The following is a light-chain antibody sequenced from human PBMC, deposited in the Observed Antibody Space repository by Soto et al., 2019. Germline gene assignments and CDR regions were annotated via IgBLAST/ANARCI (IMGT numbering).Light chain of an antibody. CDR3: QQRMNSHLT. CDR1: QTVSNY. Sequence: ESVLTQSPATLSLSPGERATLSCRASQTVSNYLLWYQQKPGQAPRLLIYDASNRATGIPARFSGSGSETDFTLTISSLEPEDVAVYYCQQRMNSHLTFGQATRLEIK. J-gene: IGKJ5*01. CDR2: DAS. V-gene: IGKV3D-11*02.